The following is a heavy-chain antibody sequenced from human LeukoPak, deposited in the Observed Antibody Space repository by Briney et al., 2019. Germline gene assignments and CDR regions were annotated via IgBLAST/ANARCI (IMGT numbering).Heavy chain of an antibody. Sequence: SVKVSCKASGGTFISYAISWVRQAPGQGLEWMGGIIPIFGTANYAQKFQGRVTITADESTSTAYMELSSLRSEDTAVYYCAREIAARQKHYFDYWGQGTLVTVSS. V-gene: IGHV1-69*13. D-gene: IGHD6-6*01. J-gene: IGHJ4*02. CDR2: IIPIFGTA. CDR1: GGTFISYA. CDR3: AREIAARQKHYFDY.